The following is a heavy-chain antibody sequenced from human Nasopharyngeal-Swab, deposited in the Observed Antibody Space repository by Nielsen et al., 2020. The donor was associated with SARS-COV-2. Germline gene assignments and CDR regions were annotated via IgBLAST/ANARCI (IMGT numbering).Heavy chain of an antibody. CDR2: ITWNGNSI. CDR3: AKAPVSVSVAGTFDY. Sequence: SCAASGVTFDDYAMHWVRQAPGKGLEWVSGITWNGNSIDYADSVKGRFTISRDNAKNSLYLQMNSLRTEDTALYYCAKAPVSVSVAGTFDYWGQGTLVTVSS. J-gene: IGHJ4*02. D-gene: IGHD6-19*01. V-gene: IGHV3-9*01. CDR1: GVTFDDYA.